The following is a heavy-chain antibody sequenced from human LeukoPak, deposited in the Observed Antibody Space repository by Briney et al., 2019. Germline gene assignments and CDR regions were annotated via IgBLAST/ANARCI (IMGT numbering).Heavy chain of an antibody. Sequence: GGSLRLSCAASGFTFSSYSMNWVRQAPGKGLEWVSSISSSSSYIYYADSVKGRVTISRDNAKNSLYLQMNSLRAEDTAVYYCARDGSSTPDYDFWSGYYTLDNWFDPWGQGTLVTVSS. D-gene: IGHD3-3*01. CDR1: GFTFSSYS. V-gene: IGHV3-21*01. CDR2: ISSSSSYI. CDR3: ARDGSSTPDYDFWSGYYTLDNWFDP. J-gene: IGHJ5*02.